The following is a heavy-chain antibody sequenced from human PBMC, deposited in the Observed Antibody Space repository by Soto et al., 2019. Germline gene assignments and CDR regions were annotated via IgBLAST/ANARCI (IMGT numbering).Heavy chain of an antibody. V-gene: IGHV4-34*01. J-gene: IGHJ4*02. CDR1: GGSFSGYY. CDR3: ARGPTMVRGVTVEYYFDY. CDR2: INHSGST. D-gene: IGHD3-10*01. Sequence: SETLSLTCAVYGGSFSGYYWSWIRQPPGKGLEWIGEINHSGSTNYNPSLKSRVTISVDTSKNQFSLKLGSVTAADTAVYYCARGPTMVRGVTVEYYFDYWGQGTLVTVSS.